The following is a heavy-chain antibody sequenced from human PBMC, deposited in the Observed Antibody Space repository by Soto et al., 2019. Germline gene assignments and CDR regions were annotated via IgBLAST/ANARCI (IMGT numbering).Heavy chain of an antibody. CDR3: ARDRYSYDFRAQHGVDWYFDL. J-gene: IGHJ2*01. V-gene: IGHV3-33*01. Sequence: GGSLRLSCAASGFTFNNYGMHWVRQAPGKGLEWVAGIWYDGSQEHYADAVKGRFTISRDNSKNTLYLQMNSLRADDTAVYYCARDRYSYDFRAQHGVDWYFDLWGRGTLVTVSS. CDR1: GFTFNNYG. D-gene: IGHD3-22*01. CDR2: IWYDGSQE.